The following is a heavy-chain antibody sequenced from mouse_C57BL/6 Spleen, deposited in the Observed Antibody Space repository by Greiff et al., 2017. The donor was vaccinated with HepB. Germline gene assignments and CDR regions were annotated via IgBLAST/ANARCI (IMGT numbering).Heavy chain of an antibody. J-gene: IGHJ4*01. D-gene: IGHD2-2*01. V-gene: IGHV1-61*01. CDR3: ARGGMVTTYYAMDY. Sequence: QVQLKQPGAELVRPGSSVKLSCKASGYTFTSYWMDWVKQRPGQGLEWIGNIYPSDSETHYNQKFKDKATLTVDKSSSTAYMQLSSLTSEDSAVYYCARGGMVTTYYAMDYWGQGTSVTVSS. CDR1: GYTFTSYW. CDR2: IYPSDSET.